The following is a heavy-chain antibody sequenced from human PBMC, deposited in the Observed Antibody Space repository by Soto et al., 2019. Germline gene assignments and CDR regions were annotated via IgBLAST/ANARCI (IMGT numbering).Heavy chain of an antibody. J-gene: IGHJ6*03. D-gene: IGHD3-3*01. Sequence: GASVKVSCKASGYTFTSYDINWVRQATGQGLEWMGWMNPNSGNTGYAQKFQGRVTMTRNTSISTAYMELSSLRSEDTAVYYCARGCTHDFWGDYYMDVWGKGTTVTVSS. V-gene: IGHV1-8*01. CDR2: MNPNSGNT. CDR1: GYTFTSYD. CDR3: ARGCTHDFWGDYYMDV.